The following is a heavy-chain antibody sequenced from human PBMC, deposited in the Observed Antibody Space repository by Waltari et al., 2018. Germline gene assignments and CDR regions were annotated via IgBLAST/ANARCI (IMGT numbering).Heavy chain of an antibody. CDR2: IYYSGST. J-gene: IGHJ4*02. Sequence: QLQLQESGPGLVKPSETLSLTCIVSGDSIDRSGYYWGWIRQPPGKGLEWIGSIYYSGSTFYDPSLKSRVTIPVDTSKNHFSLKLSSVTAADTAVYYCARGSLLFDYWGQGTLVTVSS. V-gene: IGHV4-39*02. D-gene: IGHD2-21*01. CDR3: ARGSLLFDY. CDR1: GDSIDRSGYY.